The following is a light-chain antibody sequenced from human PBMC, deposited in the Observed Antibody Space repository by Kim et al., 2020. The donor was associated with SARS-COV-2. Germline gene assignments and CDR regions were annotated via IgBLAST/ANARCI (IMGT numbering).Light chain of an antibody. V-gene: IGLV1-44*01. CDR3: AAWDDSLNGVV. Sequence: GQRVTISCSGRSSNIGSNTVNCYQQRPGTAPKLLIYSNNQRPSGVPDRFSGSKSGTSASLAISGLQSEDEADYYCAAWDDSLNGVVFGGGTQLTVL. CDR2: SNN. J-gene: IGLJ2*01. CDR1: SSNIGSNT.